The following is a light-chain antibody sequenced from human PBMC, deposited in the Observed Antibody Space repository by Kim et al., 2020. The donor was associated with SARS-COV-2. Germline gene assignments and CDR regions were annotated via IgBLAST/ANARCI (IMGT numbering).Light chain of an antibody. CDR3: QQYGSPPPT. V-gene: IGKV3-20*01. Sequence: LSSGESATLACRASQSVSGTNVAWYQQKPGQAPRLLIHGASTRATGIPDRFTASGSGTDFTLTISRLETEDVAVYFCQQYGSPPPTFGQGTKLEIK. J-gene: IGKJ2*01. CDR2: GAS. CDR1: QSVSGTN.